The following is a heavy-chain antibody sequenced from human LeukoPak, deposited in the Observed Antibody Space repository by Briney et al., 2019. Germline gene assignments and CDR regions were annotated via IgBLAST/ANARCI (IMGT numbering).Heavy chain of an antibody. D-gene: IGHD6-13*01. Sequence: ASVKVSCKASGYTFTGYYMHWVRQAPGQGLERMGWINPNSGGTNYAQKFQGRVTMTRDTSISTAYMELSRLRSDDTAVYYCARDRRSSNSNWFDPWGQGTLVTVSS. CDR3: ARDRRSSNSNWFDP. CDR2: INPNSGGT. CDR1: GYTFTGYY. V-gene: IGHV1-2*02. J-gene: IGHJ5*02.